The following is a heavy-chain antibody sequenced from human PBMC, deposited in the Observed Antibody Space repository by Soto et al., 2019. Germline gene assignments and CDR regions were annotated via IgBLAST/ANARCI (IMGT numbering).Heavy chain of an antibody. J-gene: IGHJ3*02. CDR2: ISAYNGNT. Sequence: ASVKVSCKASGYTFTSYGISWVRQAPGQGLEWMGWISAYNGNTNYAQKLQGRVTMTTDTSTSTAYMELRSLRSDDTAVYYCARVHSGSYSTRHQDAFAIWGQGTMVPVSS. D-gene: IGHD1-26*01. V-gene: IGHV1-18*01. CDR1: GYTFTSYG. CDR3: ARVHSGSYSTRHQDAFAI.